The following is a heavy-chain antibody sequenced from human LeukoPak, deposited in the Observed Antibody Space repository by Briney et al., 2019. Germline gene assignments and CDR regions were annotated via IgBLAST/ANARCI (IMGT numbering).Heavy chain of an antibody. CDR1: GFTFSDYY. D-gene: IGHD3-22*01. V-gene: IGHV3-11*04. CDR2: ISSSGSTI. J-gene: IGHJ4*02. Sequence: GGSLRLSCAASGFTFSDYYMSWIRQAPGKGLEWVSYISSSGSTIYYADSVKGRFTISRDNAKNSLYLQMNSLRAEDTAVYYCARYYYGSSGYYYPLDYWGQGTLVTVSS. CDR3: ARYYYGSSGYYYPLDY.